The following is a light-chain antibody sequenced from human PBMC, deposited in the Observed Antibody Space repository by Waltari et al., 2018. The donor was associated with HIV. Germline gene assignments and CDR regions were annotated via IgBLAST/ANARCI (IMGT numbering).Light chain of an antibody. CDR2: SDS. V-gene: IGLV1-47*01. CDR1: ISHIGTNS. J-gene: IGLJ3*02. CDR3: AARDDILSGSWV. Sequence: HSVLTQAPSASGTLGQRVTISCSGSISHIGTNSVRWFQQLPGMSPRLLIFSDSQRPSGVPDRFSASKSGTSASLAIDGLESGDEADYYCAARDDILSGSWVFGGGT.